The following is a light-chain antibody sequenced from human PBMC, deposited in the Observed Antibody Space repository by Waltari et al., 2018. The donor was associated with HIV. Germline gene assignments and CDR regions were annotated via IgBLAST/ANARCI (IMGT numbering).Light chain of an antibody. CDR2: GAS. V-gene: IGKV3-20*01. Sequence: EIVLTQSPGTLSLSPGERATLSCRASQRVSSNYLAWYQQKPGQAPRLLIYGASSRATGIPDRFSGSGSGIDFTLTISRLEPEDFAVYYCQQYGSSPITFGQGTRLEIK. J-gene: IGKJ5*01. CDR3: QQYGSSPIT. CDR1: QRVSSNY.